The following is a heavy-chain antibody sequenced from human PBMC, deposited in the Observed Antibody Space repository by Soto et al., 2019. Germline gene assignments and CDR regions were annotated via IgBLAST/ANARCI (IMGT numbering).Heavy chain of an antibody. CDR1: GFIFSSYT. V-gene: IGHV3-48*01. CDR2: ISSSSSTI. CDR3: AREDWNYNGYYYYGMDV. D-gene: IGHD1-7*01. J-gene: IGHJ6*02. Sequence: HPGGSLRLSCAASGFIFSSYTMNWVRRSPGKGLEWVSYISSSSSTIYYADPVKGRFTISRDNAKNSLYLQMNSPRAEDTAVYYCAREDWNYNGYYYYGMDVWGQGTTVTVSS.